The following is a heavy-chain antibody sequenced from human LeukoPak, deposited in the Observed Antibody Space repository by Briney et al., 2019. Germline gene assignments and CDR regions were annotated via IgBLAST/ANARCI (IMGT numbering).Heavy chain of an antibody. J-gene: IGHJ4*02. CDR2: ISGSGDCT. CDR3: AKQGRLLWFGELLNGNFDY. Sequence: GGSLRLSCAASGLTFSTYGMTWVRQAPGKWLDWVPVISGSGDCTYYADSVKGRFTISRDNSKNTLYLQMNSLRAEDTAVYYCAKQGRLLWFGELLNGNFDYWGQGTLVTVSS. D-gene: IGHD3-10*01. V-gene: IGHV3-23*01. CDR1: GLTFSTYG.